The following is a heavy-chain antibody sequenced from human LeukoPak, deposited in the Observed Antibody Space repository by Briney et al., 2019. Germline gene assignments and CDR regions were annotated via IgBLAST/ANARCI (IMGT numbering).Heavy chain of an antibody. V-gene: IGHV4-34*01. Sequence: SETLSLTCAVYGGSFSGYYWSWIRQPPGKGLEWIGEINHSGSTNYNPSPKSRVTISVDTSKNQFSLKLSSVTAADTAVYYCARGRGTIFGVVIAYMDVWGKGTTVTVSS. CDR2: INHSGST. J-gene: IGHJ6*03. D-gene: IGHD3-3*01. CDR1: GGSFSGYY. CDR3: ARGRGTIFGVVIAYMDV.